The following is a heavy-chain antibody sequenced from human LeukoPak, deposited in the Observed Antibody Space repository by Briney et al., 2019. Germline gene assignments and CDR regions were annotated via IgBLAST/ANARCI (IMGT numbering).Heavy chain of an antibody. J-gene: IGHJ4*02. CDR2: ISWDGGST. CDR1: GFTFDDYT. Sequence: GGSLRLSCAASGFTFDDYTMHWVRQAPGKGLEGVSLISWDGGSTYYADSVKGRFTISRDNSKNSLYLQMNSLRTEDTALYYCAKDTRLGEFDYWGQGTLVTVSS. D-gene: IGHD2-21*01. V-gene: IGHV3-43*01. CDR3: AKDTRLGEFDY.